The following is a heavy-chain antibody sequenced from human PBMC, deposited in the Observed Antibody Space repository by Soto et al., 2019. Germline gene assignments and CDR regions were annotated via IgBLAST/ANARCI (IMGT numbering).Heavy chain of an antibody. CDR3: GKGRSYYYYYGVDV. D-gene: IGHD1-26*01. Sequence: GGSLRLSCAASGFTFNSYAMSWVRQAPGKGLEWVSTISGSGSTRHYADSVKGRFTISRDNSNNTLYVEMSSLRAEDTAVYYCGKGRSYYYYYGVDVWGQGTTVTVSS. CDR2: ISGSGSTR. J-gene: IGHJ6*02. CDR1: GFTFNSYA. V-gene: IGHV3-23*01.